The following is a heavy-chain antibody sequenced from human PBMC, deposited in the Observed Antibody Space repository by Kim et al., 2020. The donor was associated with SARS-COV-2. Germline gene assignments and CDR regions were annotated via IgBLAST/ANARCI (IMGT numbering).Heavy chain of an antibody. J-gene: IGHJ6*02. Sequence: ASVKVSCKASGYTFTSYYMHWVRQAPGQGLEWMGIINPSGGSANFAQKLQGRVTMNRDTSTSTVHMEPSSLRSEDTAVYYCARDLTTVAGSSDYYYVMHVWRQGTTVTVSS. V-gene: IGHV1-46*01. D-gene: IGHD6-19*01. CDR1: GYTFTSYY. CDR2: INPSGGSA. CDR3: ARDLTTVAGSSDYYYVMHV.